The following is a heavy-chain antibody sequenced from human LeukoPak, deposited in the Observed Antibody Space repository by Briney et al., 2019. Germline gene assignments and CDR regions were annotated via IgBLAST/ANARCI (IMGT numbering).Heavy chain of an antibody. J-gene: IGHJ4*02. V-gene: IGHV3-74*01. Sequence: GGSLRLSCAASGFTFSKYWMLWVRQAPGKGLESVSRINTDGTVTTYADSVKGRFTVSRDNADNTMFLQMNSERDEDTAVYYCATKQWLAPPPDSWGQGTPVTVSS. D-gene: IGHD6-19*01. CDR2: INTDGTVT. CDR3: ATKQWLAPPPDS. CDR1: GFTFSKYW.